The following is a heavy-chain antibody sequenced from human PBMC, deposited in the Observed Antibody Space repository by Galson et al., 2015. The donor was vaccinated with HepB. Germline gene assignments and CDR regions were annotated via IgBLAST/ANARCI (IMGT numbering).Heavy chain of an antibody. CDR1: GLTFSSYA. V-gene: IGHV3-23*01. CDR3: AKDRGYYYDSGSTNYGMDV. D-gene: IGHD3-10*01. CDR2: ISGSGGNT. Sequence: SLRLSCAASGLTFSSYAMSWVRQAPGKGLEWVSAISGSGGNTYYADSVKGRFTISRDNSKNTLYLQMNSLRAEDTAVYYCAKDRGYYYDSGSTNYGMDVWGQGTTVTVSS. J-gene: IGHJ6*02.